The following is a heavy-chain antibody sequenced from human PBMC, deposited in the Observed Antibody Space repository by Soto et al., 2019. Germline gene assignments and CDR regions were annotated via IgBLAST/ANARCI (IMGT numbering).Heavy chain of an antibody. J-gene: IGHJ4*02. CDR1: GFTFTRYS. CDR2: ISSTTNYI. Sequence: GGSLRLSCAASGFTFTRYSMNWVRQAPGKGLEWVSSISSTTNYIYYGDSMKGRFTISRDNAKNSLYLEMNSLRAEDTAVYYSETEHHHLTSKLHYRCQATLLTVSS. CDR3: ETEHHHLTSKLHY. V-gene: IGHV3-21*06.